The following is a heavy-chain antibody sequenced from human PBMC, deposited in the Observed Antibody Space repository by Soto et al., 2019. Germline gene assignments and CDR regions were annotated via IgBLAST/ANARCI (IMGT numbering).Heavy chain of an antibody. CDR3: ARGEQYSGRIFDY. D-gene: IGHD1-26*01. J-gene: IGHJ4*01. Sequence: PSQTLSLTCAITGDSVSSNSAGWSWVRQSPSRGLEWLGRTYYRSKWYYEYAVSVRGRITINPDTSKNQYSLQLNSVTPGDTAVYFCARGEQYSGRIFDYWGQGTLVTV. V-gene: IGHV6-1*01. CDR2: TYYRSKWYY. CDR1: GDSVSSNSAG.